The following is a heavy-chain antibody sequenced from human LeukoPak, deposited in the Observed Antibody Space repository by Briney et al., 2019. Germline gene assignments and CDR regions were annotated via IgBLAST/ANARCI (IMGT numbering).Heavy chain of an antibody. CDR2: INHSGRN. CDR1: GGSFSGYY. J-gene: IGHJ4*02. V-gene: IGHV4-34*01. D-gene: IGHD1-7*01. CDR3: ARATGTKVPPGY. Sequence: SEALSLTCAVYGGSFSGYYWSWIRQPPGKGLEWIGEINHSGRNNYNPSLKSRVTISVDTSKNQFSLKLSSVTAADTAVYYCARATGTKVPPGYWGQGTLVTVSS.